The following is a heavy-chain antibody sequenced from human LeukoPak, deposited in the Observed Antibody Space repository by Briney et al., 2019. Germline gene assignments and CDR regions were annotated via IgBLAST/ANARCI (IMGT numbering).Heavy chain of an antibody. Sequence: PGRSLRLSCAASGFTFSSYAMHWVRQAPGKGPEWVAVISYDGSNKYYADSVKGRFTISRDNSTNTLYLQMNSLRAEDTAVYYCARTLVRGVDYFDYWGQGTLVTVSS. D-gene: IGHD3-10*01. CDR3: ARTLVRGVDYFDY. V-gene: IGHV3-30-3*01. J-gene: IGHJ4*02. CDR1: GFTFSSYA. CDR2: ISYDGSNK.